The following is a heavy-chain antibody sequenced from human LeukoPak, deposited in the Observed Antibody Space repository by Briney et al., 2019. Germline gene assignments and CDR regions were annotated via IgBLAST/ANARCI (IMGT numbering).Heavy chain of an antibody. D-gene: IGHD3-22*01. CDR1: GGSFSGYY. J-gene: IGHJ5*02. Sequence: SETLSLTCAVYGGSFSGYYWSWIRQPPGKGLEWIGEINHSGSTNYNPSLKSRVTISVDTSKNQFSLKLSSVTAADTVVYYCARDREDYYDSSGYSFDPWGQGTLVTVSS. CDR3: ARDREDYYDSSGYSFDP. CDR2: INHSGST. V-gene: IGHV4-34*01.